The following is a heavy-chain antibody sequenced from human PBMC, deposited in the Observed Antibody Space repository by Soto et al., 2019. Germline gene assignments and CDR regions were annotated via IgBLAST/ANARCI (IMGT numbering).Heavy chain of an antibody. CDR1: GFTFSSYW. D-gene: IGHD2-15*01. Sequence: GGSLRLSCAASGFTFSSYWMSWVRQAPGKGLEWVANIKQDGSEKYYVDSVKGRFTISRDNAKNSLYLQMNSLRAEDTAVYYCARLIVVVVAAKDAFDIWGQGTMVTVSS. CDR3: ARLIVVVVAAKDAFDI. J-gene: IGHJ3*02. CDR2: IKQDGSEK. V-gene: IGHV3-7*01.